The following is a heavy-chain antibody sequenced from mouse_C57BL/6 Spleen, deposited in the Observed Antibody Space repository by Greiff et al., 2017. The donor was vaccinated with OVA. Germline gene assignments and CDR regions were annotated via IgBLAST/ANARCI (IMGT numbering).Heavy chain of an antibody. CDR2: IDPSDSYT. CDR3: ARSHYGSSYDFDY. D-gene: IGHD1-1*01. CDR1: GYTFTSYW. J-gene: IGHJ2*01. V-gene: IGHV1-69*01. Sequence: VQLQQSGAELVMPGASVKLSCKASGYTFTSYWMHWVKQRPGQGLEWIGEIDPSDSYTNYNQKFKGKSTLTVDKSSSTAYMQLSSLTSEDSAVYYCARSHYGSSYDFDYWGQGTTLTVSS.